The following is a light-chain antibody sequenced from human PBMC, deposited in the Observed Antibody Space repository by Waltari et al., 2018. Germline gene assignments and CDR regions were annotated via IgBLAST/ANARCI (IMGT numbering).Light chain of an antibody. Sequence: SNELTQSPSVSVSPGQTARISCSADALPTQSAYWYQQKPGQAPILVIYKDKERPSGIPERFSASSSGTTATLTISGVQAEDEADYYCQTADSSGTVVFGGGTKLTVL. V-gene: IGLV3-25*03. J-gene: IGLJ2*01. CDR1: ALPTQS. CDR3: QTADSSGTVV. CDR2: KDK.